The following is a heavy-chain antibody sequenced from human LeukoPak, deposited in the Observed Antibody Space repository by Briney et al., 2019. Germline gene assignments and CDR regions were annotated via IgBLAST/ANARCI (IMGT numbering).Heavy chain of an antibody. Sequence: GGSLRLSCAASGFTFSSYAMHWVRQAPGKGLEWVAVISYDGSNKYYADSVRGRFTISRDNSKNTLYLQMNSLRAEDTAVYYCARDRVQYYGSGSFPDYWGQGTLVAVSS. CDR1: GFTFSSYA. J-gene: IGHJ4*02. CDR2: ISYDGSNK. D-gene: IGHD3-10*01. CDR3: ARDRVQYYGSGSFPDY. V-gene: IGHV3-30*04.